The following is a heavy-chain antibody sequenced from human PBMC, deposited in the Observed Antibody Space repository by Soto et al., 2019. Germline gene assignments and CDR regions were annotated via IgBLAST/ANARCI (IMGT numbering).Heavy chain of an antibody. CDR2: ISSSSSYI. J-gene: IGHJ4*02. D-gene: IGHD1-26*01. Sequence: WRSLRLSCAASGFTFSSYSMNWVRQAPGKGLEWVSSISSSSSYIYYADSVKGRFTISRDNAKNSLYLQMNSLRAEDTAVYYCARKVGSGNIDYWGQGTLVTVSS. CDR3: ARKVGSGNIDY. V-gene: IGHV3-21*01. CDR1: GFTFSSYS.